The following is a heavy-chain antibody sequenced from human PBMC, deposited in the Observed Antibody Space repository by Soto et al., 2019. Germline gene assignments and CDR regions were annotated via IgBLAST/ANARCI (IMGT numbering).Heavy chain of an antibody. Sequence: QVHLVQSGAEVKKPGASVKVSCKASGYTFTSYDINWVRQATGQGLEWMGWMNPNSGNTGYAQKVQGRVTMTRNTSISTAYLELSSVRSEDTAVYYCARVKGIVVVPAATLDYYYYGMDVWGQGTTVTVSS. D-gene: IGHD2-2*01. V-gene: IGHV1-8*01. CDR1: GYTFTSYD. J-gene: IGHJ6*02. CDR2: MNPNSGNT. CDR3: ARVKGIVVVPAATLDYYYYGMDV.